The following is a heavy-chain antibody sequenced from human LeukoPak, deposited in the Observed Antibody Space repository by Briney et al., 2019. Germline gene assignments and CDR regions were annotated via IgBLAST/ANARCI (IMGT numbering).Heavy chain of an antibody. CDR2: IRYDGSNE. CDR3: TRRAAALDAFDI. V-gene: IGHV3-30*02. J-gene: IGHJ3*02. D-gene: IGHD6-13*01. CDR1: GFTFSNYA. Sequence: GGSLRLSCAASGFTFSNYAMHWVRQAPGKGLEWVAFIRYDGSNEYYADSVKGRFTISRDNSKNTLYLQMNSLRAEDTAVYYCTRRAAALDAFDIWGQGTMVTVSS.